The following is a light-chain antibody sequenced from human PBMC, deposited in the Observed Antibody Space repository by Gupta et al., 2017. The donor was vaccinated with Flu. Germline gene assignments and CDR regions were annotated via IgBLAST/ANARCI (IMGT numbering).Light chain of an antibody. CDR2: EVS. V-gene: IGLV2-8*01. CDR3: SSDAGKNKGG. CDR1: SGDVGGYQY. J-gene: IGLJ3*02. Sequence: QSALTQPPSASGSLGQSVTISCTGTSGDVGGYQYVTWYQQHPGKAPKLIIYEVSKRHSGVPDRFSGSKSGNTAALAVSGRQAEDEADYDCSSDAGKNKGGFGGGTKLTVL.